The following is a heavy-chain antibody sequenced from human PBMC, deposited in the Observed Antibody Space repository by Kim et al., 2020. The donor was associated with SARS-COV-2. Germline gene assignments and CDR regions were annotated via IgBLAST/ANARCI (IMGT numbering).Heavy chain of an antibody. Sequence: GGSLRLSCAASGFNFGTYAMSWARQVPGKGLEWVSFIGDCGGSTYYADSVKGRFTISRDNSKNTLYLQMNSLRDDDTGVYFCAKDGSGVRSGSWSHYFDSWGQGTLVTVSS. J-gene: IGHJ4*02. V-gene: IGHV3-23*01. CDR2: IGDCGGST. D-gene: IGHD6-13*01. CDR1: GFNFGTYA. CDR3: AKDGSGVRSGSWSHYFDS.